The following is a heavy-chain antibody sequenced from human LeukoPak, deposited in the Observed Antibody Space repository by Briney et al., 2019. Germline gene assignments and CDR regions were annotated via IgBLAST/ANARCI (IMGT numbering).Heavy chain of an antibody. CDR1: GGSISSSLHY. CDR3: ARYSGSYFDY. J-gene: IGHJ4*02. D-gene: IGHD6-19*01. CDR2: ISESGTT. Sequence: PSETLSLTCSVSGGSISSSLHYWAWTRQPPGKGLEWLATISESGTTYYNPFLKSRVTISVDTSKNQFSLNLGSVTAADTAVYYCARYSGSYFDYWGQGALVTVSS. V-gene: IGHV4-39*01.